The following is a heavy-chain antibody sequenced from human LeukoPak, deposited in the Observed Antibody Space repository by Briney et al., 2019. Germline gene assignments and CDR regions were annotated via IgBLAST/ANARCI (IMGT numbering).Heavy chain of an antibody. Sequence: PGGSLRLSCAASGFTFSGYWMLWVRQAPGKGPVWVSRIDNDGSSTTYADSVKGRFTISRDNAKNTLYLQMSSLRGEDTAVYYCARAAYMSSPDHWGQGTLVTVSS. D-gene: IGHD6-6*01. V-gene: IGHV3-74*01. CDR3: ARAAYMSSPDH. CDR1: GFTFSGYW. CDR2: IDNDGSST. J-gene: IGHJ4*02.